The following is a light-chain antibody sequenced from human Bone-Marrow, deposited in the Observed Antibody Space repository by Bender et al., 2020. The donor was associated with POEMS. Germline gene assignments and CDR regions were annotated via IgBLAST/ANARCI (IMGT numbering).Light chain of an antibody. Sequence: SYVLTQPPSVSLAPGQTARITCGGNNLATYSVHWYQQKPGQAPVLVLYDDSDRPSGIPERFSGSKSGDTATLTISGTQAMDEADYYCQAWDSSTVVFGGGTKLTVL. CDR3: QAWDSSTVV. CDR2: DDS. V-gene: IGLV3-21*02. J-gene: IGLJ3*02. CDR1: NLATYS.